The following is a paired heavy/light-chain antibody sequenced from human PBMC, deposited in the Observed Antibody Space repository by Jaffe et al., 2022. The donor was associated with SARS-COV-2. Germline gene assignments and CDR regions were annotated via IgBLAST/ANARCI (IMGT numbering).Heavy chain of an antibody. CDR2: IIPILGIA. CDR1: GGTFSSYT. J-gene: IGHJ6*02. Sequence: QVQLVQSGAEVKKPGSSVKVSCKASGGTFSSYTISWVRQAPGQGLEWMGRIIPILGIANYAQKFQGRVTITADKSTSTAYMELSSLRSEDTAVYYCARANVVVTAIHVDYYYYYGMDVWGQGTTVTVSS. CDR3: ARANVVVTAIHVDYYYYYGMDV. D-gene: IGHD2-21*02. V-gene: IGHV1-69*02.
Light chain of an antibody. V-gene: IGKV4-1*01. CDR3: QQYYSTPET. CDR1: QSVLYSSNNKNY. Sequence: DIVMTQSPDSLAVSLGERATINCKSSQSVLYSSNNKNYLAWYQQKPGQPPKLLIYWASTRESGVPDRFSGSGSGTDFTLTISSLQAEDVAVYYCQQYYSTPETFGQGTKLEIK. J-gene: IGKJ2*01. CDR2: WAS.